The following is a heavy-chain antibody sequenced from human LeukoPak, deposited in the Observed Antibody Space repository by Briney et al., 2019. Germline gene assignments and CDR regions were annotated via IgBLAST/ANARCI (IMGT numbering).Heavy chain of an antibody. D-gene: IGHD3-22*01. CDR2: ITGSGGST. V-gene: IGHV3-23*01. CDR1: GFTFSIYA. Sequence: GGSLRLSCAASGFTFSIYAMSWVRQAPGKGLEWVSDITGSGGSTYYADSVKGRFTIFRDNSKNTLCLHMNSLRAEDTAVYYCARLDYYGSSGYFGPDYWGQGTLVTVSS. J-gene: IGHJ4*02. CDR3: ARLDYYGSSGYFGPDY.